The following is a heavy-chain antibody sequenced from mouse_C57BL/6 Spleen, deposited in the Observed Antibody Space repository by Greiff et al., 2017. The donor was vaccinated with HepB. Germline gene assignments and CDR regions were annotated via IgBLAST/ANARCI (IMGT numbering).Heavy chain of an antibody. CDR1: GFSFNTYA. J-gene: IGHJ3*01. Sequence: DVHLVESGGGLVQPKGSLKLSCAASGFSFNTYAMNWVRQAPGKGLEWVARIRSKSNNYATYYADSVKDRFTISRDDSESMLYLQMNNLKTEDTAMYYCVRHGDSSGSWFAYWGQGTLVTVSA. CDR2: IRSKSNNYAT. D-gene: IGHD3-2*02. V-gene: IGHV10-1*01. CDR3: VRHGDSSGSWFAY.